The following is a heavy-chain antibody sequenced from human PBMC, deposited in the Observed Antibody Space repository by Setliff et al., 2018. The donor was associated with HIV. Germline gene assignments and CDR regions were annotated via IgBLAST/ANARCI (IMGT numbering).Heavy chain of an antibody. CDR2: IYYSGST. CDR1: GGSISSSSYY. V-gene: IGHV4-39*01. D-gene: IGHD6-13*01. J-gene: IGHJ4*02. CDR3: ARRELSIAAAGTYSDY. Sequence: SETLSLTCTVSGGSISSSSYYWGWIRQPPGKGLEWSGSIYYSGSTYYKPSLKSRVTISVDTSKNQFSLKLSSGTAADTAVYYCARRELSIAAAGTYSDYWGQGTLVTVSS.